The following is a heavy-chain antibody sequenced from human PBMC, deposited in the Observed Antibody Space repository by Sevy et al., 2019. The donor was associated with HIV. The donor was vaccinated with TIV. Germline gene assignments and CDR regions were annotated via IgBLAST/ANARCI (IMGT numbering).Heavy chain of an antibody. CDR3: ARVDCSSTSCYRSYYYYGMDV. Sequence: GGSLRLSCAASGFTFSSYAMDWVRQAPGKGLEWVAVISYDGSNKYYADSVKGRFTISRDNSKNTLYLQMNSLRAEDTAVYYCARVDCSSTSCYRSYYYYGMDVWGQGTTVTVSS. D-gene: IGHD2-2*01. J-gene: IGHJ6*02. V-gene: IGHV3-30*04. CDR1: GFTFSSYA. CDR2: ISYDGSNK.